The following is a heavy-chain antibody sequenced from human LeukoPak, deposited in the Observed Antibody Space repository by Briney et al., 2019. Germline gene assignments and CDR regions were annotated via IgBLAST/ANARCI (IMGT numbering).Heavy chain of an antibody. CDR3: ARDMYDNGWSSFDY. CDR1: GFTFSNYA. D-gene: IGHD3-10*01. CDR2: ISFDGTDK. Sequence: PGTSLRLSCAASGFTFSNYAMHWVRQAPGKGLEWVAVISFDGTDKYYANSVQGRFTISRDNSKNTLYLQMNSLRAEDTALYYCARDMYDNGWSSFDYWGQGTLVTVSS. J-gene: IGHJ4*02. V-gene: IGHV3-30-3*01.